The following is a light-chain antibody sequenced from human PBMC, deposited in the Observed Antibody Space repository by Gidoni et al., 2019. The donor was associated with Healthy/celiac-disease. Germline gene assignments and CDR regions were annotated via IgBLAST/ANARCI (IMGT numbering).Light chain of an antibody. J-gene: IGLJ3*02. CDR3: QSYDSSNFWV. CDR1: SVSIASNY. Sequence: NFMLTPPHSVSESPGKTVTISCTRSSVSIASNYVQWYQQRPGSSPTTVIYEDNQRPSGVPDRFSGSIDSSSNSASLTISGLKTEDEADYYCQSYDSSNFWVFGGGTKLTVL. CDR2: EDN. V-gene: IGLV6-57*01.